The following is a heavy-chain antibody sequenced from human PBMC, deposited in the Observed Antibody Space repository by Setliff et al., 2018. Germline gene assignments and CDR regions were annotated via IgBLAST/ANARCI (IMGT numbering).Heavy chain of an antibody. J-gene: IGHJ4*02. CDR1: GDSFSDYY. CDR3: ARVGPSQGIAVATYFFDY. D-gene: IGHD6-19*01. Sequence: SETLSLTCAVYGDSFSDYYWSWIRQPPGKGLEWIEEINHSGSSNYNPSLQSRVSISVDTSKNQLSLKLDSLTAADTAFFYCARVGPSQGIAVATYFFDYWGQGTLVTVSS. CDR2: INHSGSS. V-gene: IGHV4-34*01.